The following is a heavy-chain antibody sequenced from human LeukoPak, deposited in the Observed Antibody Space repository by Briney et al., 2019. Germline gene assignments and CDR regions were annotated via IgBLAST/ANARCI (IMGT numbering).Heavy chain of an antibody. CDR2: ISAYNGNT. J-gene: IGHJ4*02. CDR3: ARMFPQRPSTNDY. V-gene: IGHV1-18*01. CDR1: GYTITSYG. D-gene: IGHD6-25*01. Sequence: ASVKVSCKASGYTITSYGISRVRQAPGQGLEWMGWISAYNGNTKYSQKFQGRVTITRDTSASTAYMELSSLRSEDTAVYYCARMFPQRPSTNDYWGQGTLVTVSS.